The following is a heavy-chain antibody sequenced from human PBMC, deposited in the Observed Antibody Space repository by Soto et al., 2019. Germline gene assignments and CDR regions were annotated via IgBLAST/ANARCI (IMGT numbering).Heavy chain of an antibody. D-gene: IGHD2-2*03. CDR1: GLTLTDAW. J-gene: IGHJ6*02. V-gene: IGHV3-15*07. CDR2: IKSKAHGGTT. CDR3: TTVMDRRGYGMDV. Sequence: GGSLRLSCAVSGLTLTDAWMNWVRQAPGKGLEWVGRIKSKAHGGTTDYGPPVKGRFTISRDDSRNMLYLQMNGLKTEDTAVYYCTTVMDRRGYGMDVWGQGTTVTVSS.